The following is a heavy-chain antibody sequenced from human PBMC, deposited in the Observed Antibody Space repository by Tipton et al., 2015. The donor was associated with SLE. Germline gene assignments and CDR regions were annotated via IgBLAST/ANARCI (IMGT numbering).Heavy chain of an antibody. CDR3: ARGSVVADDY. CDR1: GFTFSNAL. CDR2: IKSKTDGGTT. V-gene: IGHV3-15*01. D-gene: IGHD2-15*01. Sequence: SLRLSCAASGFTFSNALMTWVRQAPGKGLEWVGRIKSKTDGGTTDYAAPVKGRFTISRDDSKNTLYLQMNSLKTEDTAVYYCARGSVVADDYWGQGTLVTVSS. J-gene: IGHJ4*02.